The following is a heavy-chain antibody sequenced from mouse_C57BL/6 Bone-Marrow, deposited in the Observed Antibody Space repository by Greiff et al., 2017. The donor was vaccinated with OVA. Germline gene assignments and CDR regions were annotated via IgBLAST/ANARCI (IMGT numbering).Heavy chain of an antibody. V-gene: IGHV1-42*01. J-gene: IGHJ3*01. Sequence: DVKLVESGPELVKPGASVKISCKASGYSFTGYYMNWVKQSPEKSIAWIGEINPSTGGTTYNQKFKAKAKLPVDKSSCTAYMQLKSLTSEDSAVYYCARGGTSPFADWGQGTLVTVSA. D-gene: IGHD4-1*01. CDR1: GYSFTGYY. CDR3: ARGGTSPFAD. CDR2: INPSTGGT.